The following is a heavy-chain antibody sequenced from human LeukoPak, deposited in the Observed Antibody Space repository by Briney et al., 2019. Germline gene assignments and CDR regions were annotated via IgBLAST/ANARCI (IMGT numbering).Heavy chain of an antibody. J-gene: IGHJ4*02. V-gene: IGHV1-8*01. CDR3: ARGFPPRRNYDSSGYYSYYFDH. Sequence: ASVKVSCKASGYTFTSYDINWVRQATGQGLEWMGWMNPNSGNTGYAQKFQGRVTVTRDISTSTVYMELSSLRSDDTAVYYCARGFPPRRNYDSSGYYSYYFDHWGQGTLVTVSS. D-gene: IGHD3-22*01. CDR2: MNPNSGNT. CDR1: GYTFTSYD.